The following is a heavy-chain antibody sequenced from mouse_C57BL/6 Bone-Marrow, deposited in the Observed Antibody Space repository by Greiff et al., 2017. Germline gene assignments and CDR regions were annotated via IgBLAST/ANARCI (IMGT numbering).Heavy chain of an antibody. CDR2: IYPSDSET. CDR3: ARWETAQAKAWFAY. CDR1: GYTFTSYW. J-gene: IGHJ3*01. Sequence: VQLQQPGAELVRPGSSVKLSCKASGYTFTSYWMDWVKQRPGQGLEWIGNIYPSDSETHYNQKFKDKATLTVDTSSSTAYMQLSSLTSEDSAVYYCARWETAQAKAWFAYWGQGTLVTVSA. D-gene: IGHD3-2*02. V-gene: IGHV1-61*01.